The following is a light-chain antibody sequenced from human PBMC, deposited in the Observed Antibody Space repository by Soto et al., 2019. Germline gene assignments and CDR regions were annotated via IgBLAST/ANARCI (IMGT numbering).Light chain of an antibody. V-gene: IGLV2-14*03. J-gene: IGLJ2*01. CDR1: SSDVGDYNY. CDR3: SSYTSSSVV. CDR2: DVS. Sequence: QSALTQPASVSGSPGQSLTISCTGTSSDVGDYNYVSWYQHHPGKAPKLMIYDVSNRPSGVSNRFSGSKSGNTASLTISGLQAEDEADYYCSSYTSSSVVFGGWTKLTVL.